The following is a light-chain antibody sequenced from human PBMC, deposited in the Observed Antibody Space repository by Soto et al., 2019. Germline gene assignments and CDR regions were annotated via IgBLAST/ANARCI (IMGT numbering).Light chain of an antibody. V-gene: IGLV1-51*02. CDR2: END. CDR3: GTWDNSLTTFV. CDR1: SSNIGKYY. J-gene: IGLJ1*01. Sequence: QSVLTQPPSVSAAPGQKVTMSCSGSSSNIGKYYVSWHQQLPGTAPKLLICENDKRPSGIPDRFSGSKSGTSATLGITGLQTGDEVDYYCGTWDNSLTTFVFGTGTNVTVL.